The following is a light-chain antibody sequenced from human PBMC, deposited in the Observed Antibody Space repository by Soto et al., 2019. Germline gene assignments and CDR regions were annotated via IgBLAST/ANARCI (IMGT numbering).Light chain of an antibody. CDR2: GAS. Sequence: EIVMTQSPATLSVSPWERATLSCRASQNILSNLAWYQQKPGQAPRLLIYGASTRATGIPARFSGSGSGTEFTLSISSLQSEDFEIYACQQYNNWPIPFGQGTRLEIK. J-gene: IGKJ5*01. CDR1: QNILSN. V-gene: IGKV3-15*01. CDR3: QQYNNWPIP.